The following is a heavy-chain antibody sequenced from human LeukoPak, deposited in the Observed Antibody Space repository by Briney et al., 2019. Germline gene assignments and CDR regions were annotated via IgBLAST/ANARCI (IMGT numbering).Heavy chain of an antibody. CDR3: ATSPGIAVAGFQYYFGY. CDR2: ISYDGSNK. CDR1: GFTFSSYG. J-gene: IGHJ4*02. D-gene: IGHD6-19*01. V-gene: IGHV3-30*03. Sequence: PGRSLRLSCAASGFTFSSYGMHWVRQAPGKGLEWVAVISYDGSNKYYADSVKGRFTISRDNSKNTLYLQMNSLRAEDTAVYYCATSPGIAVAGFQYYFGYWGQGTLVTVSS.